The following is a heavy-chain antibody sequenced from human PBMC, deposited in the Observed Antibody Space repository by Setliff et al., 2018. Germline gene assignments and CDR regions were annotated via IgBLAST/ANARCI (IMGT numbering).Heavy chain of an antibody. D-gene: IGHD3-22*01. CDR3: VRDDADNYDAFDN. CDR1: GFSFSRHW. CDR2: IKQDGSTK. V-gene: IGHV3-7*01. Sequence: GGSLRLSCVVSGFSFSRHWMSWVRQAPGKGLEWVADIKQDGSTKYYLDSVKVRFTISRDNAKRSLYLQMNGLRADDTGVYYCVRDDADNYDAFDNWGQGKLVNVAS. J-gene: IGHJ3*02.